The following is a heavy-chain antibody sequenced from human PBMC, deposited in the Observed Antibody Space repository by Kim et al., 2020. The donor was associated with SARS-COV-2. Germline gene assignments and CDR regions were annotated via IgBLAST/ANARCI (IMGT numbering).Heavy chain of an antibody. CDR1: GFTFGSYS. J-gene: IGHJ5*02. D-gene: IGHD5-18*01. V-gene: IGHV3-21*01. CDR3: ARGVDTAMVSVGYNWFDP. CDR2: ITSSSSSI. Sequence: GGSLRLSCAASGFTFGSYSMHWIRQAPGKGLEWVSSITSSSSSIYYADSIEGRFTISRDNAENSLFLQMNSLRDEDTAVYFCARGVDTAMVSVGYNWFDP.